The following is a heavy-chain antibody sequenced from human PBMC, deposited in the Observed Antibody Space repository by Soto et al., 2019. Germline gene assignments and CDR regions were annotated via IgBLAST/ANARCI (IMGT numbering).Heavy chain of an antibody. V-gene: IGHV4-31*03. D-gene: IGHD3-10*01. CDR1: GGSISSGGYY. J-gene: IGHJ1*01. CDR3: VRGVLS. Sequence: QVQLQESGPGLVKASQTLSLTCNVSGGSISSGGYYWTWIRQHPGKGLEWIGNIHHSGSTFYNPSLKSRVFTSVDTSKNQFSLKLSSVTAADTAVYFCVRGVLSWGQGTLVTVSS. CDR2: IHHSGST.